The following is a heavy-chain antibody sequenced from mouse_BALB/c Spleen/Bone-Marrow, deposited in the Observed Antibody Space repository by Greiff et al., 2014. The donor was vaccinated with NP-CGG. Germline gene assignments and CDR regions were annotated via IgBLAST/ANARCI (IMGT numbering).Heavy chain of an antibody. CDR1: GYAFSVYW. CDR2: IYPGDGDT. J-gene: IGHJ2*01. D-gene: IGHD3-3*01. V-gene: IGHV1-80*01. Sequence: ESGAELVRPGSSVKISCKASGYAFSVYWMNWVKQRPGQGLEWIGQIYPGDGDTNYNGKFKGRATLTADKSSNTAYMQLSSLTSEDSAVYFCARGWISVDYWGQGTTLTVSS. CDR3: ARGWISVDY.